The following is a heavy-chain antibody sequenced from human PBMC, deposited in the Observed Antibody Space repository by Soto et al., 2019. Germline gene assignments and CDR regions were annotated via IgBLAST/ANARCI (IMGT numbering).Heavy chain of an antibody. J-gene: IGHJ3*02. CDR1: GFTYSSNS. Sequence: GGTLRLSCAASGFTYSSNSFSWVRLAHGKGLEWVSAISSDSNYIYYSDSVKGRFTISRDNAKNTLYLQMHSQSAEGTAVYYFVMEAHFYGRSYVFDIWRQRTMVAVSS. D-gene: IGHD3-16*01. CDR3: VMEAHFYGRSYVFDI. V-gene: IGHV3-21*01. CDR2: ISSDSNYI.